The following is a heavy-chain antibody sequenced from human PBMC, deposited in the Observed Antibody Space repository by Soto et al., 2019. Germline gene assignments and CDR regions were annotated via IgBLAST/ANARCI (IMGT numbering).Heavy chain of an antibody. D-gene: IGHD3-3*01. CDR1: GGSISSYY. V-gene: IGHV4-59*01. J-gene: IGHJ5*02. Sequence: PSETLSLTCTVSGGSISSYYWSWIRQPPGKGLEWIGYIYYSGSTNYNPSLKSRVTISIDTSKNQFSLKLSSVTAADTAVYYCAKAKNDFGSGPFASWGQGTLVTVSP. CDR2: IYYSGST. CDR3: AKAKNDFGSGPFAS.